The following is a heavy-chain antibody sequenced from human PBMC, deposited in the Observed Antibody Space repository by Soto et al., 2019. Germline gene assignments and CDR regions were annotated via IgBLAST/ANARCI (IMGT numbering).Heavy chain of an antibody. V-gene: IGHV1-69*06. J-gene: IGHJ3*02. CDR2: IIPIFGTA. CDR3: ARDPRIVGATVDAFDI. Sequence: SVKVSCKASGGTFSSYAISWVRQAPGQGLEWMGGIIPIFGTANYAQKFQGRVTITADKSTSTAYMELSSLRSEDTAVYYCARDPRIVGATVDAFDIWGQGTMVTVSS. CDR1: GGTFSSYA. D-gene: IGHD1-26*01.